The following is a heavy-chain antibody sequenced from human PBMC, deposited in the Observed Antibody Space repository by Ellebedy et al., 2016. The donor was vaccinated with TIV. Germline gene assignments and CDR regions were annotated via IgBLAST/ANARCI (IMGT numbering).Heavy chain of an antibody. CDR3: AREGGYCASTSCYMSHYWYYGMDV. V-gene: IGHV3-23*01. CDR1: GFMFSSYA. J-gene: IGHJ6*02. D-gene: IGHD2-2*02. CDR2: ISGSGDKT. Sequence: GESLKISCAATGFMFSSYAMTWVRQAPGKGLEWVSAISGSGDKTYYADSVKGRFTISRDNSKDTLYLQMNSLRAEDTAIYYCAREGGYCASTSCYMSHYWYYGMDVWGQGTTVTVSS.